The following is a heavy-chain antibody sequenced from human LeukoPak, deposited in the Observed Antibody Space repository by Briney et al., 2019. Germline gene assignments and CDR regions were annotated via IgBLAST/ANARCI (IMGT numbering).Heavy chain of an antibody. Sequence: PGGSLRLSCAASGFTFSSYNMNWVRQAPGKGLEWVSYIRSSGNTIYYADSVKGRFTISRDNAKNSVYLQMSNLRAEDTAVYFCARGGGLDVWGQGAAVTVSS. CDR1: GFTFSSYN. J-gene: IGHJ6*02. CDR2: IRSSGNTI. D-gene: IGHD3-16*01. CDR3: ARGGGLDV. V-gene: IGHV3-48*01.